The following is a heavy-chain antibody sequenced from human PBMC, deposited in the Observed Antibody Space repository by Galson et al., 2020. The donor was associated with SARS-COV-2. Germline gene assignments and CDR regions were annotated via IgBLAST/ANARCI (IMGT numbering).Heavy chain of an antibody. J-gene: IGHJ4*02. Sequence: KIGESLKISCRGSGYTFSRYWIAWVRQMPGKGPEWMGIIYPGDSDTRYSPSFQGQVTMSADMSINTSFLQWSSLRTSETAMYYCARTDTAMVKVFDFWGQGTLITVSS. CDR1: GYTFSRYW. CDR2: IYPGDSDT. D-gene: IGHD5-18*01. CDR3: ARTDTAMVKVFDF. V-gene: IGHV5-51*01.